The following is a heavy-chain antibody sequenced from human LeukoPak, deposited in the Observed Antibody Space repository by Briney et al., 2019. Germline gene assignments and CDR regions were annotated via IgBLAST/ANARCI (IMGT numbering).Heavy chain of an antibody. D-gene: IGHD7-27*01. V-gene: IGHV3-15*01. CDR3: ANEAWGKGDY. Sequence: GGSLRLSCTASGLIFHDAWWVWVRQAPGKGLEWIACVKRETEGRSTDYAAPVRGRFVISRGDSKYMVQLQMSSLKIEDTGIYFCANEAWGKGDYWGQGTPVIIST. J-gene: IGHJ4*02. CDR2: VKRETEGRST. CDR1: GLIFHDAW.